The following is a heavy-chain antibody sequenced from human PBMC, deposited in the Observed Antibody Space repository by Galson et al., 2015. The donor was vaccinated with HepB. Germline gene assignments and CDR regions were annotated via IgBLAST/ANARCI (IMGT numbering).Heavy chain of an antibody. CDR1: GGSFSGYF. D-gene: IGHD2-15*01. CDR3: GRSFGRYSTGY. J-gene: IGHJ4*02. Sequence: ETLSLTCAVYGGSFSGYFWNWIRQPPGKGLEWIGEINHTGSTTYNPSLKSRITISIDTSKKQFSLKVTSVTAADTAVYYCGRSFGRYSTGYWGQGTLVTVSS. CDR2: INHTGST. V-gene: IGHV4-34*01.